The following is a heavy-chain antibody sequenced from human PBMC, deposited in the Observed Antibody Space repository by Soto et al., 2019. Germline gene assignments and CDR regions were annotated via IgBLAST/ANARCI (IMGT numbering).Heavy chain of an antibody. CDR3: ARHPLSYGDYGPADYYLDY. D-gene: IGHD4-17*01. CDR1: GGTFSSYT. J-gene: IGHJ4*02. CDR2: IIPILGIA. V-gene: IGHV1-69*02. Sequence: GASVKVSCKASGGTFSSYTISWVRQAPGQGLEWMGRIIPILGIANYAQKFQGRVTITADKSTSTAYMELSSLRSEDTAVYYCARHPLSYGDYGPADYYLDYWGQGTLVTVSS.